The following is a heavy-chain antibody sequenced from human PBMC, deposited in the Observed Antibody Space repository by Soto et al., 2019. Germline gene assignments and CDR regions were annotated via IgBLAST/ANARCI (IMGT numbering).Heavy chain of an antibody. Sequence: HVQLQESGPGLVKPSQTLSLTCTVSGGSISSGYYYWSWIRQPPGKVLEWLAFSYYTGSTYYNPSLKSRLTISIDTSKNQFSLSLMSVTAADTAVYYCATVRAHYFDYWGQGTLVTVSS. V-gene: IGHV4-30-4*01. J-gene: IGHJ4*02. CDR1: GGSISSGYYY. CDR3: ATVRAHYFDY. CDR2: SYYTGST.